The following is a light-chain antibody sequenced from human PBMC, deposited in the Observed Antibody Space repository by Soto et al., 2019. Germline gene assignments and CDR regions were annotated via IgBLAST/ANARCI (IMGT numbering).Light chain of an antibody. Sequence: ETVLTQSPATLSLSPGERATLSCRASQSVDSNLAWYQQKPGQAPRLLIYDASNRATGIPARFSGSGSGTDFTLTISSLEPEDFALYYCQQRKYWPPLTFGQGTRLEI. CDR3: QQRKYWPPLT. J-gene: IGKJ5*01. CDR1: QSVDSN. CDR2: DAS. V-gene: IGKV3-11*01.